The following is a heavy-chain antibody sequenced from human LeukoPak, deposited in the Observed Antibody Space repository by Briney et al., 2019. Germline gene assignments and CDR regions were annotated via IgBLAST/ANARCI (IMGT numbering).Heavy chain of an antibody. J-gene: IGHJ4*02. CDR3: AKETIEDGYGDY. CDR1: GFTFSSYG. Sequence: PGGSLRLSCAASGFTFSSYGMHWVRQAPGKGLEWVAFIWYDGSNKYYADSVKGRFTISRDNSKNTLYLQMNSLRAEDTAVYYCAKETIEDGYGDYWGQGTLVTVS. D-gene: IGHD5-24*01. V-gene: IGHV3-30*02. CDR2: IWYDGSNK.